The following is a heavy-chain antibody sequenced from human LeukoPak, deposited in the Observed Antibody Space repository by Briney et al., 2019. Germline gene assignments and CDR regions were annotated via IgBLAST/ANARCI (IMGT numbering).Heavy chain of an antibody. CDR3: VRDTIEGIAAAGTFDY. J-gene: IGHJ4*02. CDR2: IIPILGIA. CDR1: GYTFTGYY. V-gene: IGHV1-69*04. Sequence: ASVKVSCKASGYTFTGYYMHWVRQAPGQGLEWMGRIIPILGIANYAQKFQGRVTITADKSTSTAYMELSSLRSEDTAVYYCVRDTIEGIAAAGTFDYWGQGTLVTVSS. D-gene: IGHD6-13*01.